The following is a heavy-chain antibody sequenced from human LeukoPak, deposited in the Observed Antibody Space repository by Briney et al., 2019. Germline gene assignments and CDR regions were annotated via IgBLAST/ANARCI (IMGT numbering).Heavy chain of an antibody. D-gene: IGHD6-19*01. CDR1: GFTFSSYS. CDR3: ARDPYSSGWYKDAFDI. J-gene: IGHJ3*02. Sequence: GGSLRLSCAASGFTFSSYSMNWVRQAPGKGLEWVSSISGSSSYINYADSVKGRFTISRDNAQNSLFLQLNSLRAEDAAVYYCARDPYSSGWYKDAFDIWGQGTMVTVSS. CDR2: ISGSSSYI. V-gene: IGHV3-21*01.